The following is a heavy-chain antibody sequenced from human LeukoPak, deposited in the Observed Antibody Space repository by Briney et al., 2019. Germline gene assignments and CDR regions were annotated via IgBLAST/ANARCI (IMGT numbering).Heavy chain of an antibody. J-gene: IGHJ4*02. D-gene: IGHD3-22*01. CDR1: GFTFSSYA. Sequence: GGSLRLSCAASGFTFSSYAMSWVRQAPGKGLEWVSAISGSGGSTYYADSVKGRFTISRDNSKNTLYLQMNSLRAEDTAVYYCAKASFAIVTXDSFDYWGQGTLVTVSS. CDR3: AKASFAIVTXDSFDY. CDR2: ISGSGGST. V-gene: IGHV3-23*01.